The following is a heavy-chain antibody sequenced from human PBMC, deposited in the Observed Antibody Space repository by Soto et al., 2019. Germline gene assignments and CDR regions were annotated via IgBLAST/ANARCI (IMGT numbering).Heavy chain of an antibody. CDR3: VSQRTSVLTQAYFGY. CDR1: GPSVSNSNYY. Sequence: PETLSLTCTVSGPSVSNSNYYWGWLRQSPGKGLEWIGSVYYRGRRYSKSSVKSRVTISVETSKHQFSLNLNSVTASDTAVYYCVSQRTSVLTQAYFGYWGPGALVTVSS. D-gene: IGHD2-8*01. J-gene: IGHJ4*02. V-gene: IGHV4-39*01. CDR2: VYYRGRR.